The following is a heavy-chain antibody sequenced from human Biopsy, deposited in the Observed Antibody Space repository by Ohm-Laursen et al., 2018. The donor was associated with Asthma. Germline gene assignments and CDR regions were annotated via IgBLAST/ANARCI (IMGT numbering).Heavy chain of an antibody. V-gene: IGHV1-69*01. CDR1: GGTFNTYV. Sequence: SSVKVSCKSLGGTFNTYVIGWVRQAPGQGLEWMGGINSGFGTTTYPQKFQDRVTITADDSTSTVYMGLSSLRSEDTAVYYCARKAGSCISRTCYSLDFWGQGTLVTVSS. CDR3: ARKAGSCISRTCYSLDF. CDR2: INSGFGTT. J-gene: IGHJ4*02. D-gene: IGHD2-2*01.